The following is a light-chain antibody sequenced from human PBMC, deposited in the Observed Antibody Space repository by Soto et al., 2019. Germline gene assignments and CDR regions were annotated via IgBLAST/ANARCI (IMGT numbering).Light chain of an antibody. J-gene: IGKJ3*01. CDR2: DAS. V-gene: IGKV3-20*01. CDR1: QSVSGRY. Sequence: EIALTQSPVTLSLSPGERATLSCRASQSVSGRYLAWYQQKPGQAPRLLMYDASSRAAGIPDRFSGSGSGTDFTLTISRLDPEDFAVYYCQHYGDSPRKCTFGPGTKVDIK. CDR3: QHYGDSPRKCT.